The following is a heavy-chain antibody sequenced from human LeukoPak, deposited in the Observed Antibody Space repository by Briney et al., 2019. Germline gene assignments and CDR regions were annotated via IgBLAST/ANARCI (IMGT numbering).Heavy chain of an antibody. CDR3: ARHGPNDYGGNWDWYFDL. CDR1: GFTFSSYS. Sequence: GGSLRLXCAASGFTFSSYSMNWDRRAPGKGLEWVSSISSSSSYIYYADSVKGRFTISRDNAKNSLYLQMNSLRAEDTAVYYCARHGPNDYGGNWDWYFDLWGRGTLVTVSS. D-gene: IGHD4-23*01. V-gene: IGHV3-21*01. J-gene: IGHJ2*01. CDR2: ISSSSSYI.